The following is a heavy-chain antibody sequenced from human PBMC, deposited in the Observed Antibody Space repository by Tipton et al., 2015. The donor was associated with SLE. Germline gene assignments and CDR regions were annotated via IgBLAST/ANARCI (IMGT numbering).Heavy chain of an antibody. J-gene: IGHJ3*02. CDR1: GFLLSSNE. V-gene: IGHV3-48*03. Sequence: SLRLSCAASGFLLSSNEMNWVRQAPGRGLEWLSYISNSGTSIYYADSVKGRFTISRDNAENSVYLQMNSLRAEDTAVYYCTREGVATEDGFDIWGQGTMVSVSS. D-gene: IGHD5-12*01. CDR3: TREGVATEDGFDI. CDR2: ISNSGTSI.